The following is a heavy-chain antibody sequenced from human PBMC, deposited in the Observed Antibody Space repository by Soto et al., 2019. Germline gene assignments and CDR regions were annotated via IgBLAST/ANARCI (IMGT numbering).Heavy chain of an antibody. CDR3: ARGHRAMEYYYYYGMDV. CDR1: GGSISSSF. V-gene: IGHV4-59*01. CDR2: ISYSGST. Sequence: TSETLSLTCSVCGGSISSSFWSWIRKPPGKELEWIGYISYSGSTTYNPSLKSRITLSVDTSKNQFSLRVASVTAADTAVYYCARGHRAMEYYYYYGMDVWGQGTTVTVSS. J-gene: IGHJ6*02. D-gene: IGHD5-18*01.